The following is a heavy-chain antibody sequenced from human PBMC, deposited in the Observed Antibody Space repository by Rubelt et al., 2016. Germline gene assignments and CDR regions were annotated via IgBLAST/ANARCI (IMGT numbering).Heavy chain of an antibody. Sequence: QVQLQQWGAGLLKPSETLSLTCAVYGGSFSGYYWSWIRQPPGKGLEWIGEINHSGSTNYNPSLKSRVTISVDTSKNQFCLKLSTVTAADTAVYYCARRAARLIDYWGQGTLVTVSS. CDR1: GGSFSGYY. J-gene: IGHJ4*02. V-gene: IGHV4-34*01. CDR3: ARRAARLIDY. CDR2: INHSGST. D-gene: IGHD6-6*01.